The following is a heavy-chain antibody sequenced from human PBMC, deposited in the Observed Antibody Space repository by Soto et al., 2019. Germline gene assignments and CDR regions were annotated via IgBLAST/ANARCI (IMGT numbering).Heavy chain of an antibody. Sequence: SETLSLTCTVSGGSISSGGYYWSWIRQHTGKGLEWIGYIYYSGSTYYNPSLKSRVTISVDTSKNQFSLKLSSVTAADTAVYYCARVSSGWSPFDYWGQGTLVTVSS. CDR2: IYYSGST. V-gene: IGHV4-31*03. J-gene: IGHJ4*02. CDR1: GGSISSGGYY. D-gene: IGHD6-19*01. CDR3: ARVSSGWSPFDY.